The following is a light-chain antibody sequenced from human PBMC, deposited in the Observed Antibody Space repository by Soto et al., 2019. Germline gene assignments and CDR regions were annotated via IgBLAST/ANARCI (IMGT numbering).Light chain of an antibody. V-gene: IGKV1-5*01. CDR2: DAS. Sequence: DIQMTQSPSTLSASVGDRVTITCRASQSISSWLAWYRQKPGKAPKLLIYDASSLGSGVPSRFSGSRSGTEFTLTISSLQPDGFATYYCQQYNSYPAFGQGTKVDIK. J-gene: IGKJ1*01. CDR3: QQYNSYPA. CDR1: QSISSW.